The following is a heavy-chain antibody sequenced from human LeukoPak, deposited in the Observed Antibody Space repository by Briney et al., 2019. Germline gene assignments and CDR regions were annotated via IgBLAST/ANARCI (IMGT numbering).Heavy chain of an antibody. CDR2: INWNGGST. CDR3: ARDGDSSSWTEFDY. V-gene: IGHV3-20*01. D-gene: IGHD6-13*01. J-gene: IGHJ4*02. Sequence: GGSLRLSCAASGFTFDDYGMSWVRQAPGKGLEWVSGINWNGGSTGYADSVKGRFTISRDNAKNSLYLQMNSLRAEDTALHHCARDGDSSSWTEFDYWGQGTLVTVSS. CDR1: GFTFDDYG.